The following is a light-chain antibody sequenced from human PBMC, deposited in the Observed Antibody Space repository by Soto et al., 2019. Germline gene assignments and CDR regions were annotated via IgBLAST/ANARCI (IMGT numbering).Light chain of an antibody. CDR3: QQYSRAPLT. Sequence: ELVLTQSPATLSLSPVERATLSCRASQSVTDNYLAWYQQKPGQAPRLVISGASSRTSGIPDRFSASGSGTDFTLTISRLEPEEFAVYYCQQYSRAPLTVGQGTKVDIK. J-gene: IGKJ1*01. V-gene: IGKV3-20*01. CDR1: QSVTDNY. CDR2: GAS.